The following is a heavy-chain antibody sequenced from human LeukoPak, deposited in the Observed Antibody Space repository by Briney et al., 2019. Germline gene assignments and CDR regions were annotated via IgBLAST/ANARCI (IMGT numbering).Heavy chain of an antibody. CDR1: GYTFTSYD. Sequence: ASVKVSCKASGYTFTSYDINWVRQATGQGLEWMGWMNPNSGNTGYAQKFQGRVTITRNTSISTAYMELSRLRSDDTAAYYCARVRYDFWSGYPLDYWGQGTLVTVSS. CDR2: MNPNSGNT. CDR3: ARVRYDFWSGYPLDY. J-gene: IGHJ4*02. D-gene: IGHD3-3*01. V-gene: IGHV1-8*03.